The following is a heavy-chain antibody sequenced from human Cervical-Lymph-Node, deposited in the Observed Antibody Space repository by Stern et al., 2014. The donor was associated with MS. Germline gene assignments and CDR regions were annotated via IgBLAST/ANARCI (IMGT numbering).Heavy chain of an antibody. D-gene: IGHD6-13*01. V-gene: IGHV1-69*01. CDR1: GGTFSKFP. Sequence: VQLVESGAEVTKPGSSVKGSCKASGGTFSKFPSSWVRQAPGQGLEWMGWLFPVFGTPTYAQEFRGRVTITADVSTSTVYMELSSLRSDDTAVYYCALSSETSDRWYSLGYDLWGQGTLVTVSS. CDR2: LFPVFGTP. CDR3: ALSSETSDRWYSLGYDL. J-gene: IGHJ5*02.